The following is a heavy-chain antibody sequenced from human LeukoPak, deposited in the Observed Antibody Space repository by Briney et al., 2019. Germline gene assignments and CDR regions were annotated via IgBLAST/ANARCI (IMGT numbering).Heavy chain of an antibody. V-gene: IGHV3-23*01. J-gene: IGHJ4*02. CDR3: AKDLRGGPMRYFDY. CDR1: GFSFSYYA. Sequence: GGSLRLSCAASGFSFSYYAMTWVRQAQGKGLEWVSVITAGGRETYYADSVKGRFTISSDNSKNILYLEMNNLRVEDTAVYFCAKDLRGGPMRYFDYWGQGTLVTVS. D-gene: IGHD3-10*01. CDR2: ITAGGRET.